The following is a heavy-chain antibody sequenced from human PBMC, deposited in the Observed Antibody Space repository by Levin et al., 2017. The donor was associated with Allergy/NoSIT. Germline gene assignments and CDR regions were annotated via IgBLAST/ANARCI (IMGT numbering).Heavy chain of an antibody. CDR2: IRNKEYCEKT. CDR1: GFKFGDYA. CDR3: TRGYNGYYAEYFYH. Sequence: GGSLRLSCTVSGFKFGDYAMSWVRQAPGKGLEWVGFIRNKEYCEKTEYAASVKGRFTVSRDDSKSIAYLQMNSLTTEDTAVYYCTRGYNGYYAEYFYHWGQGTLVTVSS. D-gene: IGHD1-26*01. V-gene: IGHV3-49*04. J-gene: IGHJ1*01.